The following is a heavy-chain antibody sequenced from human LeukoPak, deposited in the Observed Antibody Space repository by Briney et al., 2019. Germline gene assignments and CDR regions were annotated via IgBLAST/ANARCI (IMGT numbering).Heavy chain of an antibody. V-gene: IGHV3-30*04. J-gene: IGHJ4*02. CDR1: GFTFSSYA. Sequence: GGSLRLSCAASGFTFSSYAMHWVRQAPGKGLEWVAVISYDGSNKYYADSVKGRFTISRDNSKNTLYLQMNSLRAEDTAAYYCARGFLEWSNLDYWGQGTLVTVSS. D-gene: IGHD3-3*01. CDR2: ISYDGSNK. CDR3: ARGFLEWSNLDY.